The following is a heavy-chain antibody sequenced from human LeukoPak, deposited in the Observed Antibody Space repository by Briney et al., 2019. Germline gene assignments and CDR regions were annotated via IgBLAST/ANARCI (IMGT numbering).Heavy chain of an antibody. D-gene: IGHD6-6*01. J-gene: IGHJ4*02. Sequence: SETLSLTCTVSGGSISSYYWSRIRQPAGKGLEWIGRIYTSGSTNYNPSLKSRVTMSVDTSKNQFSLKLSSVTAADTAVYYCARGVYSSSQYYFDYWGQGTLVTVSS. CDR3: ARGVYSSSQYYFDY. CDR1: GGSISSYY. V-gene: IGHV4-4*07. CDR2: IYTSGST.